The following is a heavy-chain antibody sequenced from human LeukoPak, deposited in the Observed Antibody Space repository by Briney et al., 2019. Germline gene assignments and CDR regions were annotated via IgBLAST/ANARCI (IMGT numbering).Heavy chain of an antibody. J-gene: IGHJ4*02. CDR2: IYYSGST. D-gene: IGHD3-9*01. CDR1: GGSISSYY. Sequence: SETLSLTCTVSGGSISSYYWSWIRQPPGKGLEWIGYIYYSGSTNYNPSLKSRVTISVDTSKNQFSLKLSSVTAADTAVYYCARLRYLRAHLDYWGQGTLVTVSS. CDR3: ARLRYLRAHLDY. V-gene: IGHV4-59*01.